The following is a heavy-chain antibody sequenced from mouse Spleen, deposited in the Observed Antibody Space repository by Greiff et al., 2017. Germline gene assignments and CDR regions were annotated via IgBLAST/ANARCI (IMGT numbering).Heavy chain of an antibody. J-gene: IGHJ1*01. D-gene: IGHD4-1*01. CDR3: ARMAAGTWYFDV. CDR2: ISSGSSTI. Sequence: DVKLVESGGGLVKPGGSLKLSCAASGFTFSDYGMHWVRQAPEKGLEWVAYISSGSSTIYYADTVKGRFTISRDNAKNTLFLQMTSLRSEDTAMYYCARMAAGTWYFDVWGAGTTVTVSS. CDR1: GFTFSDYG. V-gene: IGHV5-17*01.